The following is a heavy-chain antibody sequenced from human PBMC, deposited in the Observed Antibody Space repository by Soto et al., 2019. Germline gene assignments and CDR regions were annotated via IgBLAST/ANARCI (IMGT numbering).Heavy chain of an antibody. CDR3: AKYRQFRSYYESAGHYND. V-gene: IGHV3-23*01. CDR1: GFTFRNQD. Sequence: EVQLLESGGGLVKPGGSLRLTCVGSGFTFRNQDMRWVRQAPGKGLEWVSGISGRGGVTDYADYVKGRFTISRDKSKNTLYLQMNNLRDNDTAVYYCAKYRQFRSYYESAGHYNDWGQGTLFTVSS. CDR2: ISGRGGVT. D-gene: IGHD3-22*01. J-gene: IGHJ4*02.